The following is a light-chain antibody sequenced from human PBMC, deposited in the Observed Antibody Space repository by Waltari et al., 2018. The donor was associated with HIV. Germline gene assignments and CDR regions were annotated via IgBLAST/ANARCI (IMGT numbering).Light chain of an antibody. V-gene: IGLV1-47*01. CDR3: AAWDASLSAWV. CDR1: SSNIGSNY. J-gene: IGLJ3*02. Sequence: QSVLTQPPSASGTPGQRVTISCSGSSSNIGSNYVYWYQHLPGTAPKLIIYMNKQRPSGVPDRVSGSKSGTSASLAISGLRSEDEADYYCAAWDASLSAWVFGGGTKLTVL. CDR2: MNK.